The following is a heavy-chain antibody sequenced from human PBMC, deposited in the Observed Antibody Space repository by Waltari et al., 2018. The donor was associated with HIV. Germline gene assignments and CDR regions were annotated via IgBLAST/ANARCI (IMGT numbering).Heavy chain of an antibody. CDR1: GFTFCNGW. CDR3: TTAPPTGADNWFDP. D-gene: IGHD1-1*01. Sequence: EVQLVASGGGLVKPGGSLRLSCAASGFTFCNGWLSWVRQAPGKGLEWVGRIKSKTDGGTTDYAAPVKGRFTISRDDSKNTLYLQMNSLKTEDTAVYYCTTAPPTGADNWFDPWGQGTLVTVSS. CDR2: IKSKTDGGTT. V-gene: IGHV3-15*01. J-gene: IGHJ5*02.